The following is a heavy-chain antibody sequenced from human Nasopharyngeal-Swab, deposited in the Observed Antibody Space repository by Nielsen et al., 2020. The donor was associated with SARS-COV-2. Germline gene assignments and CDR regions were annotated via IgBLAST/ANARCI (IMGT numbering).Heavy chain of an antibody. CDR1: GFIFGDCA. CDR3: TRDNGTYNWFDP. D-gene: IGHD3-10*01. Sequence: GGSLRLSCAGSGFIFGDCAIHWVRQRSAKGLEWVAHIDKKANNYATEYAASVKGRFTISRDDSSNMAYLQMNRLNTEDTAVYYCTRDNGTYNWFDPWGQGALVTVSS. V-gene: IGHV3-73*01. CDR2: IDKKANNYAT. J-gene: IGHJ5*02.